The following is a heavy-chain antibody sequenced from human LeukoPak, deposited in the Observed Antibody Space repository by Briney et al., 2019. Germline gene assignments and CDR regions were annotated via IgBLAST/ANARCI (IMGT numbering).Heavy chain of an antibody. Sequence: GGSLRLSCAASGFSFSSYSLNWVRQAPGKGLEWVSSISSSSSYIYYADSVKGRDTISRDNSKNSLYLQMNSLRAEDTAVYYCARARGYSYEDAFDIWGQGTMVTVSS. CDR2: ISSSSSYI. CDR3: ARARGYSYEDAFDI. CDR1: GFSFSSYS. J-gene: IGHJ3*02. V-gene: IGHV3-21*01. D-gene: IGHD5-18*01.